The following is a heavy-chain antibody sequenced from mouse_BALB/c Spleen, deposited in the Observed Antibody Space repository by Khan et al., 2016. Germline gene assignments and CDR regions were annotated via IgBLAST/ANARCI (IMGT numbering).Heavy chain of an antibody. V-gene: IGHV1-9*01. CDR1: GYTFSRYW. CDR3: ARGAD. Sequence: VQLQESGAELMKPGASVQISCKATGYTFSRYWIEWVKERPGHGLEWIGEILPGSGSTDYNEKLKGKATFTADTSSNTAFIQISGMPSEDSAVSYWARGADWGQGTLVTVSA. J-gene: IGHJ3*01. CDR2: ILPGSGST.